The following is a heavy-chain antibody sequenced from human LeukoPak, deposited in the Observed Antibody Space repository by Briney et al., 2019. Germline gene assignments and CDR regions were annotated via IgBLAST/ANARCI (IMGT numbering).Heavy chain of an antibody. Sequence: ASVNVSCKASGDNFSSYVITWVRQAPGQGLEWMGRIIPTLDVANFAQKFKGRVTITADKFTNTAHLELSSLRSEDTAVYFCTREGVYSPDPTSYHRLPFDIWGKGTVVIVSS. V-gene: IGHV1-69*04. CDR1: GDNFSSYV. D-gene: IGHD3-16*02. CDR2: IIPTLDVA. CDR3: TREGVYSPDPTSYHRLPFDI. J-gene: IGHJ3*02.